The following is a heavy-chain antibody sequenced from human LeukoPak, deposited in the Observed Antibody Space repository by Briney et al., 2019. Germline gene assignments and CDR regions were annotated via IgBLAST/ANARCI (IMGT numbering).Heavy chain of an antibody. V-gene: IGHV3-23*01. CDR2: ISGSGGST. CDR1: GFTFSTYA. Sequence: PGASLRLSCAASGFTFSTYAMSWVRQAPGKGLEWGSAISGSGGSTYFADSVKGRFSVSRDNSKNTLYLQMNSLRAEDTAVYYCAQGASPDYWGQGTLVTVSS. J-gene: IGHJ4*02. CDR3: AQGASPDY. D-gene: IGHD3-16*01.